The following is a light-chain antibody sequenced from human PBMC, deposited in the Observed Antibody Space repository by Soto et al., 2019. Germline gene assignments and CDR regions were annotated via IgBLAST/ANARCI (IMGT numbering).Light chain of an antibody. J-gene: IGKJ5*01. CDR3: QQGYTSAIT. CDR2: AAS. CDR1: QSIGKH. Sequence: DIQMTQSPSSLSASVGDRVTITCRASQSIGKHLNWYQQKPGKAPKFLIYAASNLQSGVPSRFSGSGSGTDFTLTVNSLQPEDFATYYCQQGYTSAITFGQGTRLDIK. V-gene: IGKV1-39*01.